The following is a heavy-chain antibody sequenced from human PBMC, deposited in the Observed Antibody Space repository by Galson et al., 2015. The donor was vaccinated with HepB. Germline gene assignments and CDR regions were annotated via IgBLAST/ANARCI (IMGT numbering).Heavy chain of an antibody. CDR2: IYPGDSDT. CDR3: ARLGEGSGWYPGYFQH. Sequence: QSGAEVKKPGESLEISCKGSGYSFTRYWIGWVRQMPGKGLEWMGIIYPGDSDTRYSPSFQGQVTISADKSISTAYLQWSSLKASDTAMYYCARLGEGSGWYPGYFQHGGQGTLVTVSS. D-gene: IGHD6-19*01. J-gene: IGHJ1*01. CDR1: GYSFTRYW. V-gene: IGHV5-51*01.